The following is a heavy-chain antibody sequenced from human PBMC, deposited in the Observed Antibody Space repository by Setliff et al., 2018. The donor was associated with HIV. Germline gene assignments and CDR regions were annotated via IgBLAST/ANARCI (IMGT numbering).Heavy chain of an antibody. CDR3: ARDDHGDPFDY. CDR2: INCNSGGT. V-gene: IGHV1-2*02. CDR1: GYTFTGSF. Sequence: ASVKVSCKSSGYTFTGSFMHWVRQAPGQGLEWMGWINCNSGGTFYAQNFQGRVTMTRDTSINTAYMELSRLRSDDTAVYYCARDDHGDPFDYWGQGTLVTVSS. J-gene: IGHJ4*02. D-gene: IGHD4-17*01.